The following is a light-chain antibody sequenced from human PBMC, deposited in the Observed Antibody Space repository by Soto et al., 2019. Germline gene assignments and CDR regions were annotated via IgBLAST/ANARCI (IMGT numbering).Light chain of an antibody. Sequence: EIVLTQSPGTLSLSPGERATLSCRASQSVSSSYLAWYQQKPGQAPRLLIYGASSRATGIPDRFSGSGSGIELTLSISRLAPEEFEVYSCQPFRTSPWTFGQGTKVEIK. V-gene: IGKV3-20*01. J-gene: IGKJ1*01. CDR1: QSVSSSY. CDR2: GAS. CDR3: QPFRTSPWT.